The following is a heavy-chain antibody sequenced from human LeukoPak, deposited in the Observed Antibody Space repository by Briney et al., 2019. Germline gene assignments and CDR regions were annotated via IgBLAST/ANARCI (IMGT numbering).Heavy chain of an antibody. D-gene: IGHD3-10*01. Sequence: GASVKVSCKASGYTFTSYGINWVRQATGQGLEWMGWMNPNSGNTGYAQKFQGRVTMTRNTSISTAYMELGSLRSEDTAVYYCARVARTRLLWFGEFRLHDAFDIWGQGTMVTVSS. J-gene: IGHJ3*02. V-gene: IGHV1-8*02. CDR2: MNPNSGNT. CDR1: GYTFTSYG. CDR3: ARVARTRLLWFGEFRLHDAFDI.